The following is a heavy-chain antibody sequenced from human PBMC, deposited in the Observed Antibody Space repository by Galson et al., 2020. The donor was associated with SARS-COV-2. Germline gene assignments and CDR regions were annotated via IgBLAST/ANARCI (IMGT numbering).Heavy chain of an antibody. V-gene: IGHV3-73*01. CDR2: IKNKANNYAT. CDR1: GFTFSGPA. CDR3: TIGYGSSSTCSPVFDP. D-gene: IGHD2-2*01. J-gene: IGHJ5*02. Sequence: GGSLRLSCAASGFTFSGPAIHWVRQAPGKGLEWVGRIKNKANNYATAYAASLKGRFTLSRDDAKDTAYLQMNSLRSEDAAVYYCTIGYGSSSTCSPVFDPWGPGTLVTVSS.